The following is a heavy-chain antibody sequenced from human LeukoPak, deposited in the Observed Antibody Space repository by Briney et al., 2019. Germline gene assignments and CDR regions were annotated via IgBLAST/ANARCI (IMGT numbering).Heavy chain of an antibody. CDR1: GFTFSGYS. D-gene: IGHD6-13*01. V-gene: IGHV3-66*01. CDR3: ARAGPSSSWHQFDY. CDR2: IYSGGRT. Sequence: GGSLRLSCAASGFTFSGYSMNWVRQAPGKGLEWVSVIYSGGRTYYADSVEGRFTISRDNSKNTLYLQMNSLRAEETAVYYCARAGPSSSWHQFDYWGQGTLVTVSS. J-gene: IGHJ4*02.